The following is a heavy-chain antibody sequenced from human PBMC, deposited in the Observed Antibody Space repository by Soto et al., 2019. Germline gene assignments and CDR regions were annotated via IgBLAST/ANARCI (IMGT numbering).Heavy chain of an antibody. CDR1: GFTFSSYA. J-gene: IGHJ4*02. V-gene: IGHV3-23*01. CDR3: AKDGEDCTNGVCSNFDY. CDR2: ISGSGGST. D-gene: IGHD2-8*01. Sequence: HPGGSLRLSCAASGFTFSSYAMSWVRQAPGKGLEWVSAISGSGGSTYYADSVKGRFTISRDNSKNTLYLQMNSLRAEDTAVYYCAKDGEDCTNGVCSNFDYWGQGTLVTVSS.